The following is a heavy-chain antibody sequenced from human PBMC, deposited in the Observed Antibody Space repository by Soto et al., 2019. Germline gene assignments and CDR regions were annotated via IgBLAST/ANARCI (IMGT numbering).Heavy chain of an antibody. D-gene: IGHD6-6*01. Sequence: QVQLVESGGGVVQPGRSLRLSCAASGFTFSSYAMHWVRQAPGKGLEWVAVISYDGSNKYYADSVKGRFTISRDNSKNTLYLQMNSLRAEDTAVYYCAREVLSSSSGDYWGQGTLVTVSS. CDR2: ISYDGSNK. CDR1: GFTFSSYA. CDR3: AREVLSSSSGDY. J-gene: IGHJ4*02. V-gene: IGHV3-30-3*01.